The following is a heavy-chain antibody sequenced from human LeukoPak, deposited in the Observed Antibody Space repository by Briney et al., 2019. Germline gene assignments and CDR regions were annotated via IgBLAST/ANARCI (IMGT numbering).Heavy chain of an antibody. J-gene: IGHJ4*02. D-gene: IGHD5-18*01. V-gene: IGHV3-30*18. CDR1: GFTFSSYG. CDR3: AKDRVDTAMENYFDY. CDR2: ISYDGSNK. Sequence: QPGGSLRLSCAASGFTFSSYGMHWVRQAPGKGLEWVAVISYDGSNKYYADSVKGRFTISRDNSKNTLYLQMNSLRAEDTAVYYCAKDRVDTAMENYFDYWGQGTLVTVSS.